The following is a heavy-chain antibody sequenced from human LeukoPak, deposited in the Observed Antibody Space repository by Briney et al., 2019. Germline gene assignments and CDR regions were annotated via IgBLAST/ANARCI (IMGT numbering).Heavy chain of an antibody. CDR3: ARGNSGSYYEYYFDY. Sequence: PGGSLRLSCAASGFTVSSNCMSWVRQAPGKGLEWVSVIYSGGSTYYADSVKGRFTISRDNSKNTLYLQMNSLRAEDTAVYYCARGNSGSYYEYYFDYWGQGTLVTVSS. D-gene: IGHD1-26*01. V-gene: IGHV3-53*01. CDR2: IYSGGST. CDR1: GFTVSSNC. J-gene: IGHJ4*02.